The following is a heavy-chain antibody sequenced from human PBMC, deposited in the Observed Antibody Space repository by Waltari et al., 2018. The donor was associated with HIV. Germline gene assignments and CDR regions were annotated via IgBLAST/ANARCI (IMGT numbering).Heavy chain of an antibody. V-gene: IGHV1-18*01. J-gene: IGHJ6*02. Sequence: VQLVQSGAEVKKPGASVKVSCKASGYPFISYGVSCVRQAPGQGLEWMGWISPHNDNTNYPQKFQGRVTMTTDTSTSMVYMELRSLRSDDTAVYYCARDRVLEAYDFWSGYGMGVWGQGTTVTV. D-gene: IGHD3-3*01. CDR1: GYPFISYG. CDR2: ISPHNDNT. CDR3: ARDRVLEAYDFWSGYGMGV.